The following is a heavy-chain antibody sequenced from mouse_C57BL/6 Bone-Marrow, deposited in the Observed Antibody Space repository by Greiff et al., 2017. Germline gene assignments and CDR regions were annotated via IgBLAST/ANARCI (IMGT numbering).Heavy chain of an antibody. Sequence: EVKVLESGDGLAKPGASLKLSCAASGFTFSSYAMSWVRQTPGKRLEWVGYISTGGDYIYYADTVQGRATIPEDNARNTLYMQMRSLKSEDTAMYYCTREDYCISPAWFADWGQGTLVTVSA. J-gene: IGHJ3*01. D-gene: IGHD1-1*01. V-gene: IGHV5-9-1*02. CDR2: ISTGGDYI. CDR1: GFTFSSYA. CDR3: TREDYCISPAWFAD.